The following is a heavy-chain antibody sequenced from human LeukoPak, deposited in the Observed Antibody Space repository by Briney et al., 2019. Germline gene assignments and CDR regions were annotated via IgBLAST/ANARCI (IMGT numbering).Heavy chain of an antibody. V-gene: IGHV4-4*07. CDR2: IYTSGST. CDR1: GGSIRGYF. CDR3: AKYDSGSLLL. Sequence: SETLSLTGTVSGGSIRGYFWSWIRQPAGKGLEWIGRIYTSGSTDYNPSLKSRVTMSVDTSQNRFFLKLTSVTAADTAVYYCAKYDSGSLLLWGQGTLVTVSS. J-gene: IGHJ4*02. D-gene: IGHD3-10*01.